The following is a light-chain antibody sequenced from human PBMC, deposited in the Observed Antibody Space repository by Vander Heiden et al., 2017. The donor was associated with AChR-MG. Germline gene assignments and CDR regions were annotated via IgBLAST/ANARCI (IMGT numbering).Light chain of an antibody. CDR3: QQYGSSPFT. CDR2: GAS. Sequence: IVLTQSPGTLSLSPGERATLSCRASQSVSSSYLAWYQQKPGQAPRLLIYGASSRATGIPDRFSGSGSGTDFTLTISRLEPEDFAVYYCQQYGSSPFTFGPGTTVDIK. CDR1: QSVSSSY. J-gene: IGKJ3*01. V-gene: IGKV3-20*01.